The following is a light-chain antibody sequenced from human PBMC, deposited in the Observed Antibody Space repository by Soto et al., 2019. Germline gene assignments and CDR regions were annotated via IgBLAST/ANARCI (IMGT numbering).Light chain of an antibody. Sequence: DIQMTQSPSTLSASVGDRVTITCRASLSINNWLAWYQQKPGRAPKLLIYDASSLQIGVPSRFSGSGSGTEFTLTISSLQPDDFATYYCQHYNSFSTFGQGTKVDIK. CDR1: LSINNW. J-gene: IGKJ1*01. CDR3: QHYNSFST. CDR2: DAS. V-gene: IGKV1-5*01.